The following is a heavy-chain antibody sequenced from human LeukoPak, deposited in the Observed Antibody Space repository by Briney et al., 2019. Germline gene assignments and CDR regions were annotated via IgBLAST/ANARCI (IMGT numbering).Heavy chain of an antibody. CDR3: ARDPLLEVRGVIVGFSY. CDR1: GFTFSSYW. Sequence: GGSLRLSCAASGFTFSSYWMSWVRQAPGKGLEWVANIKQDGSEKYYVDSVKGRFTISRDNAKNSLYLQINSLRAEDTAVYYCARDPLLEVRGVIVGFSYWGQGTLVTVSS. D-gene: IGHD3-10*01. J-gene: IGHJ4*02. V-gene: IGHV3-7*01. CDR2: IKQDGSEK.